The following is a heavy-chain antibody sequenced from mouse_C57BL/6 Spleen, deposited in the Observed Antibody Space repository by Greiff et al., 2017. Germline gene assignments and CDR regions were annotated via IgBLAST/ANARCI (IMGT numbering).Heavy chain of an antibody. Sequence: QVQLKQPGAELVRPGSSVKLSCKASGYTFTSYWMDWVKQRPGQGLEWIGNIYPSDSETHYNQKFKDKATLTVDKSSSTAYMQLSSLTSEDSAVYYCARSLNYYGSSPFAYWGQGTLVTVSA. J-gene: IGHJ3*01. D-gene: IGHD1-1*01. CDR2: IYPSDSET. CDR3: ARSLNYYGSSPFAY. V-gene: IGHV1-61*01. CDR1: GYTFTSYW.